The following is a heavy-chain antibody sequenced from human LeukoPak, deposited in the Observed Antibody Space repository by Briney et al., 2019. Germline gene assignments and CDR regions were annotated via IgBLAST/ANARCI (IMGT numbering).Heavy chain of an antibody. CDR2: IYSGGST. Sequence: GGSLRLSCVVSGFTVSTNFMSWVRQAPGERLEWVSVIYSGGSTHYADSVKGRFTISRDNSKNTLYLQMNSLRAEDTAVYYCARTRVDTTTFDYFDYWGQGTLVTVPS. D-gene: IGHD4-11*01. CDR1: GFTVSTNF. CDR3: ARTRVDTTTFDYFDY. J-gene: IGHJ4*02. V-gene: IGHV3-53*01.